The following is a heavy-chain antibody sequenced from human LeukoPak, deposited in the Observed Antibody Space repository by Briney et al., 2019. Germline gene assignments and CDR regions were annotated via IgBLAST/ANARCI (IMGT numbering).Heavy chain of an antibody. CDR1: GFTFSSYA. CDR2: ISYDGSNK. J-gene: IGHJ4*02. V-gene: IGHV3-30*14. D-gene: IGHD3-10*01. CDR3: ARGHYVSGRTPTGSLDY. Sequence: PGGSLRLSCAASGFTFSSYAMHWVRQAPGKGLEWVAVISYDGSNKYYADSVKGRFTISRDNSKNTLYLHMTSLRADDTAVYYCARGHYVSGRTPTGSLDYWGQGTLVTVSS.